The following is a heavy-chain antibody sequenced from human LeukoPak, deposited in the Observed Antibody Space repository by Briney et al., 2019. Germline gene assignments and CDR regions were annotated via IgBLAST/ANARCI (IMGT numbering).Heavy chain of an antibody. CDR2: INPSGGST. CDR1: GDTFTSYY. CDR3: ARGGNTIFGVVIDAFDY. V-gene: IGHV1-46*01. J-gene: IGHJ4*02. D-gene: IGHD3-3*01. Sequence: GASVKVSCKASGDTFTSYYMHWVRQAPGQGLEWMGIINPSGGSTSYAQKFQGRVTMTRDTSTSTVYMEMSSLRSEDTAVYYCARGGNTIFGVVIDAFDYWGQGTLVTVPS.